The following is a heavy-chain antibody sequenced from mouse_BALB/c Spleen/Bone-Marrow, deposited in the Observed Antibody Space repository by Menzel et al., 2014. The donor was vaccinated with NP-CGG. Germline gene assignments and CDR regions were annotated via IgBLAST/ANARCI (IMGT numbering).Heavy chain of an antibody. D-gene: IGHD1-1*01. J-gene: IGHJ4*01. CDR2: IDPANGNT. CDR3: ARYYYGSSYAMDY. V-gene: IGHV14-3*02. Sequence: EVQLQQSGAELVKPGASVKLSCTASGFNIKDTYMHWVKQRPEQGLEWIGRIDPANGNTKYDLKFQGKATITADTSSNTAYLQLSSLTSEDTAVYYCARYYYGSSYAMDYWGQGTSVTVSS. CDR1: GFNIKDTY.